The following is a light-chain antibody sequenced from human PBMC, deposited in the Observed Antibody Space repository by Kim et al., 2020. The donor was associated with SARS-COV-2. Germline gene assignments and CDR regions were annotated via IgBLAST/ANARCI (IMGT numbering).Light chain of an antibody. V-gene: IGKV1-39*01. CDR3: QQTYSASRT. J-gene: IGKJ1*01. Sequence: ASVGARVTITCRASQDISRYLNWYQQKPGKAPRLLIYPASSLQSGVPSRFTGSGSETDFTLTISSLQPEDFATYYCQQTYSASRTFGQGTKVDIK. CDR2: PAS. CDR1: QDISRY.